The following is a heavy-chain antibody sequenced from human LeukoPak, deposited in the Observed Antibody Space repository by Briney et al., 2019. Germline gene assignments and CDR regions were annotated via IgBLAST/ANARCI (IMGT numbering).Heavy chain of an antibody. Sequence: GGSLRLSCAASTFTFSNYWMSWVRQAPGKGLEWVANIKQDGSEKYYVDSVKGRFTISRDNAKTSLHLQMNSLRAEDTAVYYCARDVLAAGATGTFDIWGQGTTVTVSS. CDR1: TFTFSNYW. D-gene: IGHD6-25*01. CDR3: ARDVLAAGATGTFDI. J-gene: IGHJ3*02. V-gene: IGHV3-7*03. CDR2: IKQDGSEK.